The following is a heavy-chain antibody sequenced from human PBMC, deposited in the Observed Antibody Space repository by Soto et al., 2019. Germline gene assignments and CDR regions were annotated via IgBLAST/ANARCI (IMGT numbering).Heavy chain of an antibody. CDR1: GGSISSGGYY. J-gene: IGHJ6*02. D-gene: IGHD1-1*01. CDR2: IYYSGST. CDR3: ARHDRYAKDV. Sequence: PSETLSLTCTVSGGSISSGGYYWSWIRQHPGKGLEWIGYIYYSGSTYYKTSLKSRVTISVDTSKKQIYLKLSSVTAADTAVYYCARHDRYAKDVWGQGTTVTVSS. V-gene: IGHV4-31*03.